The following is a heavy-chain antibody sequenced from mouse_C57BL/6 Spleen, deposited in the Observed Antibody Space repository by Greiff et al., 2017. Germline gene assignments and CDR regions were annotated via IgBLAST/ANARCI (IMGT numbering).Heavy chain of an antibody. Sequence: VQLQQSGAELVRPGASVKLSCTASGFNIKDDYMHWVKQRPEQGLEWIGWIDPENGDTEYASKFQGKATITADTSSNTAYLQLSSLTSEDTAVYYCTFYYYGSRGDYWGQGTTRTVSS. CDR1: GFNIKDDY. J-gene: IGHJ2*01. CDR3: TFYYYGSRGDY. D-gene: IGHD1-1*01. V-gene: IGHV14-4*01. CDR2: IDPENGDT.